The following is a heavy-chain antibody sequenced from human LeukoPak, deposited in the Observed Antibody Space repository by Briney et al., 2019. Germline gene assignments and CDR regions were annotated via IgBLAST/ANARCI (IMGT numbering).Heavy chain of an antibody. CDR2: ISAYNGNT. CDR1: GYTFISYY. CDR3: ARTLYYYDSSGYPDY. J-gene: IGHJ4*02. D-gene: IGHD3-22*01. Sequence: ASVKVSCKASGYTFISYYMHWVRQAPGQGPEWMGWISAYNGNTNYAQKLQGRVTMTRDTSTSTAYMELRSLRSDDTAVYYCARTLYYYDSSGYPDYWGQGTLVTVSS. V-gene: IGHV1-18*04.